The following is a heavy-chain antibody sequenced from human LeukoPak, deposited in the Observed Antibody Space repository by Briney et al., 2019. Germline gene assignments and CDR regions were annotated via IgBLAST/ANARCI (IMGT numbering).Heavy chain of an antibody. V-gene: IGHV1-18*01. CDR2: ISAYNGNT. D-gene: IGHD3-3*01. J-gene: IGHJ4*02. CDR3: ARDQEYYDFWSGYYS. CDR1: GYTFTSYG. Sequence: ASVKVSCKASGYTFTSYGISWVRQAPGQGLEWMGWISAYNGNTNYAQKLQGRVTMTTDTSTSTADMELRSLRSDDTAVYYCARDQEYYDFWSGYYSWGQGTLVTVSS.